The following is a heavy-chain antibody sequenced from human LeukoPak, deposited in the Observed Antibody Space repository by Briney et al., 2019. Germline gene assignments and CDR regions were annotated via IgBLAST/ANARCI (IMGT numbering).Heavy chain of an antibody. CDR1: GFIVSSTY. D-gene: IGHD3-3*02. CDR3: ARFALRNYFDY. V-gene: IGHV3-66*02. CDR2: IYTGGIT. Sequence: GGSLTLSCAASGFIVSSTYMSWVRQAPGKGLEWVSVIYTGGITYYADSVKGRFTISRDDSKNTVYLEMNSLRAEDTAVYYCARFALRNYFDYWGQGTLVTVSS. J-gene: IGHJ4*02.